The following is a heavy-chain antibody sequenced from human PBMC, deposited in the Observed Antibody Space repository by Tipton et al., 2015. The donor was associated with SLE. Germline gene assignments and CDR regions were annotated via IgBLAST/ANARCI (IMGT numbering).Heavy chain of an antibody. Sequence: SLRLSCAASGFTFSNYGMNWVRQAPGEGLEWVSSISSSSSYIHCADSVKGRFTISRDNAENSLYLQMNSLRVEDTAVYYCARVPHWANDGFDIWGQGTMVTVS. J-gene: IGHJ3*02. CDR1: GFTFSNYG. V-gene: IGHV3-21*01. D-gene: IGHD1-1*01. CDR3: ARVPHWANDGFDI. CDR2: ISSSSSYI.